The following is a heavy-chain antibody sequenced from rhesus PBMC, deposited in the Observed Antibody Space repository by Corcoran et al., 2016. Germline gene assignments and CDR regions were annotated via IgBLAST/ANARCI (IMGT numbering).Heavy chain of an antibody. CDR3: ARDREYCSGIYCYALDY. J-gene: IGHJ4*01. CDR2: IDVRGGSN. V-gene: IGHV4S14*01. CDR1: GYSISSNY. D-gene: IGHD2-27*01. Sequence: QVQLQESGPGLVKPSETLSLTCAVSGYSISSNYWNWIRQPPGKGLEWIGSIDVRGGSNYLNPSLKSRVTLSVHTSKNQFSLKLSSGTAADTAVYYCARDREYCSGIYCYALDYWGQGVLVTVSS.